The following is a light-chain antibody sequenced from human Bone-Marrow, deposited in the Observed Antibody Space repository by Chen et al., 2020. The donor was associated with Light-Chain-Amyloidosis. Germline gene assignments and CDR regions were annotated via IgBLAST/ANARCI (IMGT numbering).Light chain of an antibody. CDR2: EDD. V-gene: IGLV6-57*01. Sequence: NFMLTQPHSVSESPGMTVIISCTRSSGRIATNYVQWDQQRPGISPTTVIYEDDQRPYGVPDRFSGSVDRSSKAAALTESVLKSEEEADYDCQLYEGSSQGVFGGTTKLTVL. CDR3: QLYEGSSQGV. J-gene: IGLJ3*02. CDR1: SGRIATNY.